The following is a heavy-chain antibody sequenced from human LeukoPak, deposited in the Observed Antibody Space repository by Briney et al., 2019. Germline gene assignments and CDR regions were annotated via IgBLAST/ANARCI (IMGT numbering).Heavy chain of an antibody. CDR3: ASDGYYHYFDY. J-gene: IGHJ4*02. CDR2: IYTSGSI. D-gene: IGHD4-17*01. CDR1: GGSISSYY. Sequence: SETLSLACTVSGGSISSYYCSWIRQPAGKGLEWIGRIYTSGSINYNTSLKSRVTMSVDTSKNHFSLKLSSVTAADTAVYYCASDGYYHYFDYWGQGTLVTVSS. V-gene: IGHV4-4*07.